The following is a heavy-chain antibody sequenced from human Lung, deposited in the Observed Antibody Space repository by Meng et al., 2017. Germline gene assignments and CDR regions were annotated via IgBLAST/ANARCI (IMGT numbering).Heavy chain of an antibody. CDR2: IYNSGST. V-gene: IGHV4-30-4*01. CDR1: GGSIRSSNYY. J-gene: IGHJ2*01. CDR3: ARGQKGYFDL. Sequence: QVQLAGSGPGLVMPSQTLSLTCTVSGGSIRSSNYYWSWIRQPPGKGLEWSGHIYNSGSTYYNPSLKSRITISVDTSKNQFSLKLSSVTAADTAVYYCARGQKGYFDLWGRGTLVTVSS.